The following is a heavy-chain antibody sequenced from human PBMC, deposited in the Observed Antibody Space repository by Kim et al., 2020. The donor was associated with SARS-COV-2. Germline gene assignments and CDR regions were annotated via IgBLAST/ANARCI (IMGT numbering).Heavy chain of an antibody. D-gene: IGHD1-1*01. CDR3: AWLDTWNHDYFDY. Sequence: GGSLRLSCAASGFIFSDYYMGWIRQAPGKGREWVSYIRNSGGYTNFADSVKGRFTISRDNAKNSLYRQMNSLRAEDTAWYYCAWLDTWNHDYFDYGGQGT. J-gene: IGHJ4*02. CDR1: GFIFSDYY. CDR2: IRNSGGYT. V-gene: IGHV3-11*06.